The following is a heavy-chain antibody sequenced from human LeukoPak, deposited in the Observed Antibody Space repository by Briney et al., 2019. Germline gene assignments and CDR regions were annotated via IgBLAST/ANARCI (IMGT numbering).Heavy chain of an antibody. V-gene: IGHV4-39*01. D-gene: IGHD1-26*01. J-gene: IGHJ5*01. CDR1: GGSISSSSYY. CDR3: ASNIVGATWLDC. CDR2: RYYNGST. Sequence: ETLSLTCTVSGGSISSSSYYWGGVRQAPGKGLEWIGSRYYNGSTYYNPSLKSRVTISVDTSKNQFSLKLSSVTAADTAVYYCASNIVGATWLDCWGQGTLVSVSS.